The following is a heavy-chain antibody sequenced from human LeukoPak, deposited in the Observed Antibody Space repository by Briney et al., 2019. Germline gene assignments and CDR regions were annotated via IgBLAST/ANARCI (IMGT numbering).Heavy chain of an antibody. J-gene: IGHJ4*02. CDR2: INPSGGST. Sequence: GASVKVSCKASGYTFTSYYMHWVRQTPGQGLEWMGIINPSGGSTSYAQKFQGRVTMTRDTSTSTVYMELSSLRSEDTAVYYCARGVIPFGSSVPGGKGSRYYFDYWGPGTLVTVSS. V-gene: IGHV1-46*01. CDR1: GYTFTSYY. CDR3: ARGVIPFGSSVPGGKGSRYYFDY. D-gene: IGHD3-22*01.